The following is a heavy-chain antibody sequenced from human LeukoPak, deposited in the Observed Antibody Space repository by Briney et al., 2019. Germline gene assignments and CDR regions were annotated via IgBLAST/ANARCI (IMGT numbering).Heavy chain of an antibody. Sequence: ASVKVSCKASGYTFTGYYMHWVRQAPGQGLEWMGWINPNSGGTHYAQKFQGRVTMTRDTSISTVYMELSRLRSDDTAVYYCARYTGRNYFDYWGQGTLVTVSS. CDR1: GYTFTGYY. CDR2: INPNSGGT. D-gene: IGHD3-16*02. CDR3: ARYTGRNYFDY. J-gene: IGHJ4*02. V-gene: IGHV1-2*02.